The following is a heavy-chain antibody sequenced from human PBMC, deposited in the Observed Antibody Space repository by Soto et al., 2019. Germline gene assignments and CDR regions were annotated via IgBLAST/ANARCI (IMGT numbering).Heavy chain of an antibody. Sequence: VGSLRLSCVFSGFTFSTYTMNWVRQAPGKGLEWVSSINGRSNYVYYADSVKGRFTISRDNAKNSLYLQMNRLRAEDTAIYYCAREDGVVGSSSAFDHWGLGTLVTVSS. J-gene: IGHJ4*02. CDR1: GFTFSTYT. CDR3: AREDGVVGSSSAFDH. D-gene: IGHD1-26*01. CDR2: INGRSNYV. V-gene: IGHV3-21*01.